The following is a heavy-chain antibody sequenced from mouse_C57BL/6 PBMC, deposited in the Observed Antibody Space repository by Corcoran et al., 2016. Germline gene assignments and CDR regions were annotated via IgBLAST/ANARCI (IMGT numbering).Heavy chain of an antibody. CDR2: INPNNGGT. V-gene: IGHV1-26*01. CDR1: GYTFTDYY. Sequence: EVQLQQSGPELVKPGASVKISCKASGYTFTDYYMNWVKQSHGKSLEWIGDINPNNGGTSYNQKFKGKATLTVAKSSSTAYMELRSLTSEDSAVYYCARGGVFYFDYWGQGTTLTVSS. CDR3: ARGGVFYFDY. J-gene: IGHJ2*01.